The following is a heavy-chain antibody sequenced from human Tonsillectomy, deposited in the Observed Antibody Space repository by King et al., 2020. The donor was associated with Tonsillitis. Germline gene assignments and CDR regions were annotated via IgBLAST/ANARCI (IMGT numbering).Heavy chain of an antibody. CDR3: ARPRIAVAGPYYFDD. V-gene: IGHV5-51*01. J-gene: IGHJ4*02. D-gene: IGHD6-19*01. Sequence: VQLVESGAEVKKPGESLKISCKVSGYSFTSNWIGWVRQMPGKGLEWMGIIYPGDSETKYNPSFQGQVTFSADKSISTAYLQWSSLKASDTAMYYCARPRIAVAGPYYFDDWGQGTLVTVSS. CDR2: IYPGDSET. CDR1: GYSFTSNW.